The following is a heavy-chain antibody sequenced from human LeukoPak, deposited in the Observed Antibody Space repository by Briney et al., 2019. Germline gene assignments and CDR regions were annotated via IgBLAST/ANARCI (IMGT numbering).Heavy chain of an antibody. CDR2: ISAYNGNT. D-gene: IGHD3-22*01. J-gene: IGHJ3*02. Sequence: ASVKVSCKASGYTFTSYGISWVRQAPGQGLEWMGWISAYNGNTNYAQKLQGRVTMTTDTSTSTAYMELRSLRSDDTAVYYCVRVDYYDSSGYYARSNAFDIWGQGTMVTVSS. CDR3: VRVDYYDSSGYYARSNAFDI. V-gene: IGHV1-18*01. CDR1: GYTFTSYG.